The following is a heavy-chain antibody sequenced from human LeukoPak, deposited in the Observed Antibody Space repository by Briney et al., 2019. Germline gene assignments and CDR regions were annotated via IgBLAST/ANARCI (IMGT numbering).Heavy chain of an antibody. CDR1: GYIFTSYD. Sequence: ASVKVSRKASGYIFTSYDINWVRQATGQGLEWMGWMNPNSGNTGYAQKFQGRVTMTRNTSISAAYMELSSLRSEDTAVYYCARAQGYGQAYYYYGMDVWGQGTTVIVSS. CDR2: MNPNSGNT. D-gene: IGHD3-10*01. CDR3: ARAQGYGQAYYYYGMDV. V-gene: IGHV1-8*01. J-gene: IGHJ6*02.